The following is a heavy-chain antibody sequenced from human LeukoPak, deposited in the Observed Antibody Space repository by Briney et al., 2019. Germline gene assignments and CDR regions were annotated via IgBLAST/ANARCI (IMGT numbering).Heavy chain of an antibody. CDR2: ISSSGSTI. CDR1: GFTFSDYY. CDR3: ASQALIAEAGTPEDY. J-gene: IGHJ4*02. D-gene: IGHD6-19*01. Sequence: GGSLRLSCAASGFTFSDYYMSWIRQAPGKGLEWVSYISSSGSTIYYADSVKGRFTISRDNAKNSLYLQMNSLRAEDTAVYYCASQALIAEAGTPEDYWGQGTLVTVSS. V-gene: IGHV3-11*01.